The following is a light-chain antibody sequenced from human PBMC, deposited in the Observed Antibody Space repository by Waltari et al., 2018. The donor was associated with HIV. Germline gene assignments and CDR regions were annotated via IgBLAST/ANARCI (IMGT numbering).Light chain of an antibody. J-gene: IGLJ3*02. CDR2: NND. V-gene: IGLV1-44*01. CDR3: ASWDDKLDGWV. CDR1: SSTSGSNP. Sequence: QSLLPQPPSASGPPGQRVPISCSGSSSTSGSNPVNCHQQPPGPAPRALIYNNDQRPSGVPDRFSGSKSGTSSSLAISGLQSEDQGDYYCASWDDKLDGWVFGGGTRLTVL.